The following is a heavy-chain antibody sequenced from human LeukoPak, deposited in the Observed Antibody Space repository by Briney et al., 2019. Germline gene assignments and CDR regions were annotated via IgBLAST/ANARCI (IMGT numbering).Heavy chain of an antibody. CDR1: GYTLTELS. D-gene: IGHD3-22*01. CDR2: FDPEDGET. J-gene: IGHJ3*02. V-gene: IGHV1-24*01. CDR3: ATLVVTDDAFDI. Sequence: GASVKVSCKVSGYTLTELSMHWVRQAPGKGLEWMGGFDPEDGETIYAQKFQGRVTMTEDTPTDTAYMELSSLRSEDTAVYYCATLVVTDDAFDIWGQGTMVTVSS.